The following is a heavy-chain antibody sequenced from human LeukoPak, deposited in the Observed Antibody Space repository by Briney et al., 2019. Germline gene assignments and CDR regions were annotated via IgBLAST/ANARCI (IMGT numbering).Heavy chain of an antibody. D-gene: IGHD3-10*01. V-gene: IGHV4-31*03. CDR1: GGSISSGGYY. J-gene: IGHJ5*02. CDR3: GRRSGSYYNSELPTGWFDP. CDR2: IYYSGST. Sequence: PSQTLSLTCTVSGGSISSGGYYWSWLRQHPGTGLEWIGYIYYSGSTYYNPSLKSRVTISVDTSKNQISLKLSSVTAADTAGYYCGRRSGSYYNSELPTGWFDPWGQGTLVTVCS.